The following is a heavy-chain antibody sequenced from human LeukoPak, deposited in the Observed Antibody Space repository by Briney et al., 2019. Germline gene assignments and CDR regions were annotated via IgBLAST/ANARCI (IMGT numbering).Heavy chain of an antibody. D-gene: IGHD3-10*01. J-gene: IGHJ5*02. V-gene: IGHV3-48*04. CDR3: ARRISGSGSSTHRFDP. CDR2: ISSSSSTI. Sequence: GGSLRLSCAASGFTFSSYSMNWVRQAPGKGLEWVSYISSSSSTIYYADSVKGRFTISRDNTKNSLFLQMNSLRAEDTAVYYCARRISGSGSSTHRFDPWGQGTLVTVSS. CDR1: GFTFSSYS.